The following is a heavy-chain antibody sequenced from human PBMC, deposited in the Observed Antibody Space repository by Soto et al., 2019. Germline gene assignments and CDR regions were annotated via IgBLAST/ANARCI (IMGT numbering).Heavy chain of an antibody. CDR2: IKSKTDGGGTT. CDR1: GFTLGNAW. D-gene: IGHD5-12*01. Sequence: PGGSLRLACAASGFTLGNAWMNWVRQAPGKGPEWVGRIKSKTDGGGTTDYAAPVKGRFTISRDDLKNMVYLQMNSLKTDDTAIYYCTTDIWLVQPTATCGKGTLLIVSS. J-gene: IGHJ5*02. CDR3: TTDIWLVQPTAT. V-gene: IGHV3-15*07.